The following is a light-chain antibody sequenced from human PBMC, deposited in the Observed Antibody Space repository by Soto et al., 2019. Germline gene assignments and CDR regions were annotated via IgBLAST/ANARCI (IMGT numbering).Light chain of an antibody. V-gene: IGKV1-5*03. J-gene: IGKJ1*01. Sequence: DIQMTQSPSTLSASVGDRVTITCRASQTISSWLAWYQQKPGKAPKLLIYKASTLKSGVPSRFSGSGSGTEFTLTISSLQPEDFATYYCQQSYATPRTFGQGTKVDNK. CDR1: QTISSW. CDR2: KAS. CDR3: QQSYATPRT.